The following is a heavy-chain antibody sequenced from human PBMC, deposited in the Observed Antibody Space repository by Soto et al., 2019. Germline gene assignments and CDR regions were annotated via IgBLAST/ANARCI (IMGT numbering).Heavy chain of an antibody. CDR2: IYWDDDK. J-gene: IGHJ4*02. D-gene: IGHD4-4*01. CDR1: GFSLSASGVG. Sequence: QITLKESGPTLVKPTQTLTLTCTFSGFSLSASGVGVGWIRQPPRKALEWLALIYWDDDKRISSSLKNRLTLTTDTSQHQVALIMTNTDPVDTATYYCAHSAPKWAVTFDYWGQGILVTVSS. V-gene: IGHV2-5*02. CDR3: AHSAPKWAVTFDY.